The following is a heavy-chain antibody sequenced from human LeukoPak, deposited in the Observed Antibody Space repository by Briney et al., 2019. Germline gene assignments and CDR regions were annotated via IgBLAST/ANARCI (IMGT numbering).Heavy chain of an antibody. D-gene: IGHD3-9*01. V-gene: IGHV1-69*13. CDR1: GGSFSSNA. Sequence: EASVKVSCKASGGSFSSNAISWVRQAPGQGLEWMGGIISMFETTNYAQKFQGRVTITADESTSTAYMELSGLRSEDTAVYYCARDERYFDWPQPPDIWGQGTMVTISS. CDR3: ARDERYFDWPQPPDI. J-gene: IGHJ3*02. CDR2: IISMFETT.